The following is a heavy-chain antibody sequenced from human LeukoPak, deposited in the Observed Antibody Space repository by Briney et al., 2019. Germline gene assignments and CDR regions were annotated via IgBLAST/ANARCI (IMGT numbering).Heavy chain of an antibody. J-gene: IGHJ4*02. CDR1: GYTFTSYG. D-gene: IGHD3-3*01. CDR2: ISAYNGNT. CDR3: ARGGPRFLEWLLLNFDY. Sequence: ASVKVSCKASGYTFTSYGISWVRQAHGQALEWMGWISAYNGNTNYAQKLQGRVTMTTDTSTSTAYMELRSLRSDDTAVYYCARGGPRFLEWLLLNFDYWGQGTLVTVSS. V-gene: IGHV1-18*01.